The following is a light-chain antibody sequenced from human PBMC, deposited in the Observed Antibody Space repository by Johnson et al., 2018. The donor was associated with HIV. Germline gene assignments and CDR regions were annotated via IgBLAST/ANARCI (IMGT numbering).Light chain of an antibody. J-gene: IGLJ1*01. V-gene: IGLV1-51*01. CDR2: DNN. CDR1: SSNIGNNY. CDR3: GTWDSSLSAGV. Sequence: QSVLTQPPSVSAAPGQKVTISCSGSSSNIGNNYVSWYQQLPGTAPKLLIYDNNKRPSGISDRFSASKSGTSATLGITALQTGDEADYYCGTWDSSLSAGVFGTGTKVTVL.